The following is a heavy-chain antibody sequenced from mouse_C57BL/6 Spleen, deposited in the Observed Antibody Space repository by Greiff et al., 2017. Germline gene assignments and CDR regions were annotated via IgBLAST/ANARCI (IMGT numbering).Heavy chain of an antibody. CDR1: GYAFSSSW. CDR3: ARDGITTVVATDY. J-gene: IGHJ2*01. CDR2: IYPGDGDT. Sequence: VQLQQSGPELVKPGASVKISCKASGYAFSSSWMNWVKQRPGKGLEWIGRIYPGDGDTNYNGKFKGKATLTADKSSSTAYMQLSSLTSEDSAVYFCARDGITTVVATDYWGQGTTLTVSS. D-gene: IGHD1-1*01. V-gene: IGHV1-82*01.